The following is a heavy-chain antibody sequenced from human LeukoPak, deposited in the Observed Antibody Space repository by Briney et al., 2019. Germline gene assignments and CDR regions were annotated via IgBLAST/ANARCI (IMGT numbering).Heavy chain of an antibody. Sequence: KTSETLSLTCTVSGGSISSGSYYWSWIRQPPGKGLEWIGEINHSGSTNYNPSLKSRVTISVDTSKNQFSLKLSSVTAADTAVYYCARGGDYHLFDYWGQGTLVTVSS. CDR1: GGSISSGSYY. V-gene: IGHV4-39*07. CDR3: ARGGDYHLFDY. CDR2: INHSGST. J-gene: IGHJ4*02. D-gene: IGHD4-17*01.